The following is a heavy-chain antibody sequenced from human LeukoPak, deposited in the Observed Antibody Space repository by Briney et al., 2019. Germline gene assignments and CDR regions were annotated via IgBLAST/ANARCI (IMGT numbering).Heavy chain of an antibody. V-gene: IGHV4-34*01. Sequence: SETLSLTCSVYGGSFSACNWSWVRQPPGKGLEWIGEINQSGSTNYSPSLKSRVTISVDTSKNQFSLKLSSVTAADTAVFYCARGWGPGCGYYYDAFDIWGQGTMVTVSS. CDR2: INQSGST. CDR3: ARGWGPGCGYYYDAFDI. J-gene: IGHJ3*02. CDR1: GGSFSACN. D-gene: IGHD3-22*01.